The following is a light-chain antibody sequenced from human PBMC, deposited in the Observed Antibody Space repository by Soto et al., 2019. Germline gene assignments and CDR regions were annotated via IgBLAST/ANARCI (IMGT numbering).Light chain of an antibody. CDR3: QQYKSLPLT. CDR1: QDISNF. CDR2: DAS. J-gene: IGKJ4*01. V-gene: IGKV1-33*01. Sequence: DIQMTQSPASLSASVGDSVTITCQASQDISNFLNWYRQKPGEASNLLIYDASTLETGVPLRFSGSGYGSYFSFTISSLQPEDVATYYCQQYKSLPLTFGGGTKVEIK.